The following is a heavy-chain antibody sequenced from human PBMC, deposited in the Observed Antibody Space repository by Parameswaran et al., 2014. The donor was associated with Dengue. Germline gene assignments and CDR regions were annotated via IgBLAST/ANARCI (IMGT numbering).Heavy chain of an antibody. J-gene: IGHJ4*02. V-gene: IGHV1-24*01. CDR3: ATLHCPHQQGPHGMTTVNFCAYYFDY. CDR2: FDPEDGET. D-gene: IGHD4-11*01. Sequence: WVRQAPGQGLEWMGGFDPEDGETIYAQKFQGRVTMTEDTSTDTAYMELSSLRSEDTAVYYCATLHCPHQQGPHGMTTVNFCAYYFDYWGQGTLVTVSS.